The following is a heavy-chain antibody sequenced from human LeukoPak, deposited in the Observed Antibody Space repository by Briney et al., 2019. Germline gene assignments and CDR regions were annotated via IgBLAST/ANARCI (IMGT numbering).Heavy chain of an antibody. D-gene: IGHD3-10*01. V-gene: IGHV3-30-3*01. Sequence: PGGSLRLSCAVSGFTFRAYAMCWVRQAPGKGLEWVAVISNDGTIKYYSDSVEGRLTISRDNSKNTLFLQMDSLRVEDTAVYYCARDFQWFGELGPAPDYWGQGTLVTVSS. CDR2: ISNDGTIK. J-gene: IGHJ4*02. CDR3: ARDFQWFGELGPAPDY. CDR1: GFTFRAYA.